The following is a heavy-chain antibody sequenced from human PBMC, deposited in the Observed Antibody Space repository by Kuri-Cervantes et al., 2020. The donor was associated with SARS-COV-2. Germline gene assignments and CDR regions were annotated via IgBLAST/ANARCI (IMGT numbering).Heavy chain of an antibody. Sequence: GESLKISCAASGFTFSSYAMSWVRQAPGKGLEWVSAISGSGGSTYYADSVKGRFTISRDNSKNTLYLQMNSLRAEDTAVYYCAKDHDRTSFDYWGRGTLVTVSS. D-gene: IGHD3-3*01. CDR3: AKDHDRTSFDY. CDR1: GFTFSSYA. J-gene: IGHJ4*02. V-gene: IGHV3-23*01. CDR2: ISGSGGST.